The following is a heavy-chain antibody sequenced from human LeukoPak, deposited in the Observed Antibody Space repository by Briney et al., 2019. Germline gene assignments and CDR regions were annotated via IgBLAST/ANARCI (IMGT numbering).Heavy chain of an antibody. D-gene: IGHD4-17*01. J-gene: IGHJ4*02. V-gene: IGHV4-31*03. CDR3: ARSGDYGIIDY. CDR2: IYYSGST. CDR1: GGSISSGGHY. Sequence: PSETLSLTCTVSGGSISSGGHYWSWIRQHPRKGLEWIGYIYYSGSTYYNPSLKSRVTISVDTSKNQFSLKLSSVTAADTAVYYCARSGDYGIIDYWGQGTLVTVSS.